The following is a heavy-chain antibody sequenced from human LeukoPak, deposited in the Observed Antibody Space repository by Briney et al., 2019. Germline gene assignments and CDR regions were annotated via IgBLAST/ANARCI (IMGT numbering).Heavy chain of an antibody. D-gene: IGHD6-6*01. Sequence: ASVKVSCKASGYSFNSYDINWVRQAPGQGLEWMGWINPNSGGTNYAQKFQGRVTMTRDTSISTAYMELSRLRSDDTAVYYCARAIAARWSDYWGQGTLVTVSS. J-gene: IGHJ4*02. V-gene: IGHV1-2*02. CDR2: INPNSGGT. CDR1: GYSFNSYD. CDR3: ARAIAARWSDY.